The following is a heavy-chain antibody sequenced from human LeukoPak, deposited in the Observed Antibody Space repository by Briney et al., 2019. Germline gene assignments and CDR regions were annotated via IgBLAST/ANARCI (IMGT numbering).Heavy chain of an antibody. CDR1: GFTFRDYG. J-gene: IGHJ4*02. D-gene: IGHD2-8*02. CDR3: AKDLAGGNVPDS. CDR2: MSFDGSDK. Sequence: GGSLRLSCVGSGFTFRDYGMHWVRQAPGKGLEWVALMSFDGSDKYFADSVKGRFTISRDNSKNTLYLHMSNLRAEDTALYYCAKDLAGGNVPDSWGQGTLVTVYS. V-gene: IGHV3-30*18.